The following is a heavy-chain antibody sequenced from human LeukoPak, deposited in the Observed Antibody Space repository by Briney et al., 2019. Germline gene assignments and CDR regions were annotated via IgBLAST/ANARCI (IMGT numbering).Heavy chain of an antibody. D-gene: IGHD5-12*01. CDR2: INHSGST. V-gene: IGHV4-39*07. J-gene: IGHJ4*02. CDR1: GGSISSSSYY. Sequence: SETLSLTCTVSGGSISSSSYYWSWIRQPPGKGLEWIGEINHSGSTNYNPSLKSRVTISVDTSKNQFSLKLGSVTAADTAVYCCARSIRGYSGYGLFDYWGQGTLVTVSS. CDR3: ARSIRGYSGYGLFDY.